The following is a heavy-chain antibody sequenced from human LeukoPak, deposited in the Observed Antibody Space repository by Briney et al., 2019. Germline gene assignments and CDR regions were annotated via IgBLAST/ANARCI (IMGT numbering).Heavy chain of an antibody. CDR3: ARNKLYGSGSYYNEDAFDI. V-gene: IGHV4-59*01. D-gene: IGHD3-10*01. J-gene: IGHJ3*02. Sequence: SETLSLTCTVSGGSISSYYWSWIRQPPGKGLEWIGYIYYSGSTNYNPSLKSRVTISVDTSKNQFSLKLSSVTAADTAVYYCARNKLYGSGSYYNEDAFDIWGQGTMVTVSS. CDR2: IYYSGST. CDR1: GGSISSYY.